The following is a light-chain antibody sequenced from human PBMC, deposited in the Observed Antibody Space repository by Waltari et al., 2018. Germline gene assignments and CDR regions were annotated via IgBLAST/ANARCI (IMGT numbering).Light chain of an antibody. J-gene: IGKJ1*01. Sequence: AIRMTQSPSSLSASIGDRVTISCRASQRVSTYLAWYQQKPGKAPSLLIHAASTLQSGVPSRFSGSGTGTDFTLTITCLQSEDFATYYCQQYHDYPWTFGQGTKVEI. CDR3: QQYHDYPWT. V-gene: IGKV1-8*01. CDR2: AAS. CDR1: QRVSTY.